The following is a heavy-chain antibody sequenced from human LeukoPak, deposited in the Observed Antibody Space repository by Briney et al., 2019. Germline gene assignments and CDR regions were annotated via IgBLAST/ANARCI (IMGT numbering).Heavy chain of an antibody. D-gene: IGHD3-22*01. V-gene: IGHV4-59*11. CDR2: IYYTGRT. J-gene: IGHJ3*02. CDR1: GDSINNHY. Sequence: PSETLSLTCTVSGDSINNHYWSWIRQPPGKGLEYIGYIYYTGRTNYNPSLQSRVIMSLDTSENNFSLKLTSVTAADTALYYCARLPDNDSSGWPDTFDMWGQGTVVTVSS. CDR3: ARLPDNDSSGWPDTFDM.